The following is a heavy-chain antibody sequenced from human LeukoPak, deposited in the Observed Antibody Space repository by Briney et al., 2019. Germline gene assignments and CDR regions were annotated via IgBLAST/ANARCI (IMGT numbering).Heavy chain of an antibody. D-gene: IGHD3-10*01. CDR2: ISYDGSNK. Sequence: GRSLRLSCAASGFTFSSYAMHWVRQAPGKGLEWVAVISYDGSNKYYADSVKGRFTISRDNSKNTLYLQMNSLRAEDTAVYYCARGGEYYYYYMDVWGKGTTVTVSS. CDR1: GFTFSSYA. CDR3: ARGGEYYYYYMDV. V-gene: IGHV3-30*04. J-gene: IGHJ6*03.